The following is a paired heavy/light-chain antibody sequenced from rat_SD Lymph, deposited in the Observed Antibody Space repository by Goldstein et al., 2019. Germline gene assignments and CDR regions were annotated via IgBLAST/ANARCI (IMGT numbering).Heavy chain of an antibody. CDR1: GFTFNNYW. V-gene: IGHV5-31*01. Sequence: EVQLVESGGGLVQPGRSLKLSCVASGFTFNNYWMTWIRQAPGKGLEWVASITNTGGSTYYPDSVKGRFTISRDNAKSTLYLQMNSLRSEDTATYYCTRVRDTIAAILFDYWGQGVMVTVSS. CDR2: ITNTGGST. D-gene: IGHD1-2*01. CDR3: TRVRDTIAAILFDY. J-gene: IGHJ2*01.
Light chain of an antibody. Sequence: DTVLTQSPALAVSLGQRVTISCRASKSVSTYMHWYQQKSGQQPKLLIYSASNLESGVPSRFSGSGSGTDFTLTIDPVEADDIANYYCQQSNELPLTFGSGTKLEIK. J-gene: IGKJ5*01. CDR2: SAS. CDR3: QQSNELPLT. V-gene: IGKV3S6*01. CDR1: KSVSTY.